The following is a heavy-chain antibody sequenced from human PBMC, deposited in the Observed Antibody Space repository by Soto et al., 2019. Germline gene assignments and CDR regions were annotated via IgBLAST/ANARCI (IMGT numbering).Heavy chain of an antibody. CDR1: GDSISSFY. CDR3: ARGGYDRSSWFDP. CDR2: IYYSGIT. V-gene: IGHV4-59*01. Sequence: SETLSLTCTVSGDSISSFYWSWIRQPPGKGLEWIGYIYYSGITNYNPSLKSRVTILVDTSKNQFSLKLSSVTAADTAVYYCARGGYDRSSWFDPWGQGSLV. J-gene: IGHJ5*02. D-gene: IGHD3-22*01.